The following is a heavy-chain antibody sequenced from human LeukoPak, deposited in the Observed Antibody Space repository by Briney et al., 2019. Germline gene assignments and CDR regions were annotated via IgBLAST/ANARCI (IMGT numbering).Heavy chain of an antibody. D-gene: IGHD1-14*01. Sequence: GGSLRLSCAASGFTFSSYAMHWVRQAPGKGLEWVSTISGGGGSTYYADSVKDRFTISRGNSKNTLYLQMNSLRAEDTAVYYCAKGEPHGYWGQGTLVTVSS. CDR2: ISGGGGST. J-gene: IGHJ4*02. CDR1: GFTFSSYA. CDR3: AKGEPHGY. V-gene: IGHV3-23*01.